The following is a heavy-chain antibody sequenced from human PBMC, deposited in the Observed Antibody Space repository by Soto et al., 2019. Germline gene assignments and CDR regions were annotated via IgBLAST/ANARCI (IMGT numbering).Heavy chain of an antibody. D-gene: IGHD6-13*01. Sequence: QVQLVESGGGVVQPGRSLRLSCAASGFTFSSYGMHWVRQAPGKGLEWVAVISYDGSNKYYADSVKGRFTISRDNSKNTLYLQMNSLRAEDTAVYYCAKDSGWRIAAAHYWGQGTLVTVSS. V-gene: IGHV3-30*18. CDR1: GFTFSSYG. CDR3: AKDSGWRIAAAHY. CDR2: ISYDGSNK. J-gene: IGHJ4*02.